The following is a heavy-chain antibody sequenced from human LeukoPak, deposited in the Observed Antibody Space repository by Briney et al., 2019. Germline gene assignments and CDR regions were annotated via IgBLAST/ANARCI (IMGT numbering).Heavy chain of an antibody. CDR3: ARGRGYSGYLDY. V-gene: IGHV1-2*02. CDR2: INPNSGGT. J-gene: IGHJ4*02. D-gene: IGHD5-12*01. CDR1: GYTFTGYY. Sequence: ASVKASCKASGYTFTGYYMHWVRQAPGQGLEWMGWINPNSGGTNYAQKFQGRVTMTRDTSISTAYMELSRLRSDDTAVYYCARGRGYSGYLDYWGQGTLVTVSS.